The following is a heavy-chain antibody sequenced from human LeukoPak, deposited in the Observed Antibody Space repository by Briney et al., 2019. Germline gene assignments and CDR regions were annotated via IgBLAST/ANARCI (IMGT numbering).Heavy chain of an antibody. D-gene: IGHD3-10*02. CDR1: GGSISSSSYY. V-gene: IGHV4-39*07. CDR3: ARDRVFAKYVDY. CDR2: IYYSGST. J-gene: IGHJ4*02. Sequence: SETLSLTCTVSGGSISSSSYYWGWIRQPPGKGLEWIGSIYYSGSTYYNPSLKSRVTISVDTSKNQFSLKLSSVTAADTAVYYCARDRVFAKYVDYWGQGTLVTVSS.